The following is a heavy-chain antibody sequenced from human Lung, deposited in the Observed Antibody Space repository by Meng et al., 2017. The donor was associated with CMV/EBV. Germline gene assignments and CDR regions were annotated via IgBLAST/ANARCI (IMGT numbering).Heavy chain of an antibody. CDR3: ATVGRDQRFDN. J-gene: IGHJ4*02. Sequence: ESXKISCKGSGQTFTTYWIAWVRQMPGKGLEWMGVIHPGDSETRYSPSFQGHVTISADMSLSVAYLQWSSLKASDTAIFYCATVGRDQRFDNWGQGTLVTVSS. CDR2: IHPGDSET. D-gene: IGHD2-2*01. CDR1: GQTFTTYW. V-gene: IGHV5-51*01.